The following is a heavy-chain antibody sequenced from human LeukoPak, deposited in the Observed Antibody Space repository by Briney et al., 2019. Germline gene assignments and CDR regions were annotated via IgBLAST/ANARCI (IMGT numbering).Heavy chain of an antibody. Sequence: TGGSLRLSCEASGFTFSSYAMSWVRQAPGKGLEWVSAISGSGGSTYYADSVKGRFTISRDNSKNTLYLQMNSLRAEDTAVYYCAKVRGLYGSGSYPSDYWGQGTLVTVSS. CDR1: GFTFSSYA. V-gene: IGHV3-23*01. CDR3: AKVRGLYGSGSYPSDY. D-gene: IGHD3-10*01. CDR2: ISGSGGST. J-gene: IGHJ4*02.